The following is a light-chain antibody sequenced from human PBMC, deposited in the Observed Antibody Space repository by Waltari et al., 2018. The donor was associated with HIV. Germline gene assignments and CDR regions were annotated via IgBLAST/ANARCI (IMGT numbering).Light chain of an antibody. CDR3: QRYDSALWT. Sequence: EIVLTQSPAALSSSPGERATLSCGASQSLSSNYLAWYQQKPGLAPRLIIYDASNRATGIPDRFSGSGSGTDFTLTISRVEPEDFAVYYCQRYDSALWTFGQGTKLEIK. J-gene: IGKJ2*01. CDR1: QSLSSNY. CDR2: DAS. V-gene: IGKV3D-20*01.